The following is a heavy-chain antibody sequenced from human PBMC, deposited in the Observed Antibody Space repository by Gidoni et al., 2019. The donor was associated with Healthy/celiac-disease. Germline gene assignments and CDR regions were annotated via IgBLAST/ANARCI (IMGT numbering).Heavy chain of an antibody. Sequence: QLQLQESGPGLVKPSETLSLTCPVSGGSISSSSYYWGWIRPPPGKGLAWIGSIYYSGSTHYNPSLKSRVTISVDTSKNQFSLKLSSVTAADTAVYYCASPRRGYSYENWFDPWGQGTLVTVSS. CDR2: IYYSGST. CDR1: GGSISSSSYY. CDR3: ASPRRGYSYENWFDP. J-gene: IGHJ5*02. D-gene: IGHD5-18*01. V-gene: IGHV4-39*01.